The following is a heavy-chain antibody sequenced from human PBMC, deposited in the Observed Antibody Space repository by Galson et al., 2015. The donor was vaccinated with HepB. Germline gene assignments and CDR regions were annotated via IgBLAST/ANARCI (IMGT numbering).Heavy chain of an antibody. D-gene: IGHD5-24*01. J-gene: IGHJ3*02. CDR1: GGSISSYY. Sequence: SETLSLTCTVSGGSISSYYWSWIRQPPGKGLEWIGYIYYSGSTNYNPSLKSRVTISVDTSKNQFSLKLSSVTAADTAVYYCARVGDGYNSGAFDIWGQGTMVTVSS. V-gene: IGHV4-59*01. CDR3: ARVGDGYNSGAFDI. CDR2: IYYSGST.